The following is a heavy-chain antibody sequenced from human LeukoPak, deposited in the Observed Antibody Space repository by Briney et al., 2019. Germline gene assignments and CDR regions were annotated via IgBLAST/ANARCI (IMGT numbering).Heavy chain of an antibody. CDR3: ARWNVVVPAASHDAFDI. V-gene: IGHV4-4*02. Sequence: SETLSLTCAVSGGSISSSNWWSWVRQPPGKGLEWIGESYHSGSTNYNPSLKSRVTISVDKSKNQFSLKLSSVTAADTAVYYCARWNVVVPAASHDAFDIWGQGTMVTVSS. J-gene: IGHJ3*02. D-gene: IGHD2-2*01. CDR1: GGSISSSNW. CDR2: SYHSGST.